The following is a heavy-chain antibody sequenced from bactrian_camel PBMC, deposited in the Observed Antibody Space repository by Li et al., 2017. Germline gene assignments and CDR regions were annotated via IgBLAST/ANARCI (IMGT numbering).Heavy chain of an antibody. CDR2: MYTGVRT. V-gene: IGHV3S53*01. CDR3: AASRTNVNCNGLRSSPFFGY. D-gene: IGHD1*01. Sequence: VQLVESGGGLVQPGGSLRLSCAFSGYTYSGNCMGWFRQAPGKEREGVAAVHYDMYTGVRTNIAGSVKGRFTISQDSAKKNVYLQMNSLKPEDTAMYYCAASRTNVNCNGLRSSPFFGYWGQGTQVTVS. J-gene: IGHJ6*01. CDR1: GYTYSGNC.